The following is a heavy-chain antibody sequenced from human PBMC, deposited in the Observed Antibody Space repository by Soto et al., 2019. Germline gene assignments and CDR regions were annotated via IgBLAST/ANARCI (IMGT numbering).Heavy chain of an antibody. CDR1: GFSLNSNGMC. CDR3: ARTPALPLGYPHGMDG. J-gene: IGHJ6*02. Sequence: SGPTLVTPTPPLTLTYTFSGFSLNSNGMCVNWLRQPPGKALEWLALIDWDPDKYFRTSLKNLLTISRDTSNNPVVLTMTNMYPVVTATYYCARTPALPLGYPHGMDGLGQGTTVTVSS. V-gene: IGHV2-70*13. D-gene: IGHD7-27*01. CDR2: IDWDPDK.